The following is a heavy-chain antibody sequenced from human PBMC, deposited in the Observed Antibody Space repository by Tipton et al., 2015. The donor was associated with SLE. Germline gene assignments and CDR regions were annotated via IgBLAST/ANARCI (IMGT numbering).Heavy chain of an antibody. CDR3: ARGSLIWFGELFDY. J-gene: IGHJ4*02. CDR1: GYTFADYD. V-gene: IGHV1-8*01. CDR2: NNK. D-gene: IGHD3-10*01. Sequence: QLVQSGAEVKKPGASVKVSCKASGYTFADYDIFWVRQAPGQGLEWIGWNNKGITQKFQGRVTMTRDTSTSTAYMELSSLRSEDTAVYYCARGSLIWFGELFDYWGQGTLVTVSS.